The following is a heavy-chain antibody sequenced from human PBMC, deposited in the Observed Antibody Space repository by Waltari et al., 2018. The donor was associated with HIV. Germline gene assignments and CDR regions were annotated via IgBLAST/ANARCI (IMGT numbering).Heavy chain of an antibody. D-gene: IGHD6-19*01. J-gene: IGHJ5*02. CDR1: GGSISSSSYY. CDR2: IYYSGVT. V-gene: IGHV4-39*07. CDR3: AREAKGLYSSGYLYNWFDP. Sequence: QLQLQESGPGLVKPSETLSLTCTVSGGSISSSSYYWGWIRQPPGKGLEWIGSIYYSGVTYYNPSLKSRVTISVDTSKNQFSLKLSSVTAADTAVYYCAREAKGLYSSGYLYNWFDPWGQGTLVTVSS.